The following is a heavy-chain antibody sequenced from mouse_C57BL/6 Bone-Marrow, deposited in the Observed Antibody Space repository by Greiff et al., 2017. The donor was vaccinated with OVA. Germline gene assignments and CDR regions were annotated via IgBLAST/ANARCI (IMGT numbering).Heavy chain of an antibody. CDR3: ARDRGTYYSNYAWFAY. V-gene: IGHV1-55*01. CDR1: GYTFTSYW. Sequence: VKLQQPGAELVKPGASVKMSCKASGYTFTSYWITWVKQRPGQGLEWIGDIYPGSGSTNYNEKFKSKATLTVDTSSSTAYMQLSSLTSEDSAVYYCARDRGTYYSNYAWFAYWGQGTLVTVSA. CDR2: IYPGSGST. D-gene: IGHD2-5*01. J-gene: IGHJ3*01.